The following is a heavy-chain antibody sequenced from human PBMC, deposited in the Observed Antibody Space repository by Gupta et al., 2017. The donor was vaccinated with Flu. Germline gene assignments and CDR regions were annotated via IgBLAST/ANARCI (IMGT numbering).Heavy chain of an antibody. Sequence: QVQLVQSGAEVKKPGASVKVSCKASGYTFTSYDINWVRQATGQGLEWMGWMNPNSGNTGYAEKFQGRVTMTRNTSISTAYMELSSLRSEDRAVYYCARIFRDTVVEPYRHNFYGMDVWGQGTTVTVSS. D-gene: IGHD2-15*01. CDR2: MNPNSGNT. CDR1: GYTFTSYD. J-gene: IGHJ6*02. V-gene: IGHV1-8*01. CDR3: ARIFRDTVVEPYRHNFYGMDV.